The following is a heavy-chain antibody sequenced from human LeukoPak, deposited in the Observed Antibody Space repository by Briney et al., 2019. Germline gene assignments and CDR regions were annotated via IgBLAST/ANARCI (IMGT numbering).Heavy chain of an antibody. D-gene: IGHD4-11*01. J-gene: IGHJ4*02. CDR1: GFTFSSYS. CDR3: ARDTLQLGPLSDY. Sequence: PGGSLRLSCAASGFTFSSYSMNWVRQAPGKGLEWVSYISSVSTIYHADSVKGRFTISRDNAKNSLYLQMNSLRAEDTAVYYCARDTLQLGPLSDYWGQGTLVTVSS. CDR2: ISSVSTI. V-gene: IGHV3-48*01.